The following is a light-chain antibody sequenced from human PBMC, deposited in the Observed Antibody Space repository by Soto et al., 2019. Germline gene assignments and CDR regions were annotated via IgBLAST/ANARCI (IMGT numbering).Light chain of an antibody. CDR3: QSYDNRVGV. CDR2: GHS. V-gene: IGLV1-40*01. CDR1: SSNIGAGHD. J-gene: IGLJ2*01. Sequence: QSVLTQPPSVSGAPGQRVTISCTGNSSNIGAGHDVHWYQQLPGKAPQLLIYGHSTRPSGVPDRFSGSTSGTSASLAITGLQAEDEADYYGQSYDNRVGVFGEGTKLTVL.